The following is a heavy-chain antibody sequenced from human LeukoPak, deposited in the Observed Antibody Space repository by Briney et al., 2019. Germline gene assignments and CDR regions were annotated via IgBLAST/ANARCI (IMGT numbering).Heavy chain of an antibody. J-gene: IGHJ4*02. CDR2: INAGNGNT. V-gene: IGHV1-3*03. D-gene: IGHD6-19*01. CDR1: GYTFTSYA. Sequence: ASVKVSCKASGYTFTSYAMHWVRQAPGQRLEWMGWINAGNGNTKYSQEFQGRVTMTEDTSTDTAYMELSSLRSEDTAVYYCATGGIAVAGPQGDWGQGTLVTVSS. CDR3: ATGGIAVAGPQGD.